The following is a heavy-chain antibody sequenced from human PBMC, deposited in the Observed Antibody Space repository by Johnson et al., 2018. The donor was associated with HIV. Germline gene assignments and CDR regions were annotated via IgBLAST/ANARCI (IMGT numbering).Heavy chain of an antibody. D-gene: IGHD2-21*02. V-gene: IGHV3-30-3*01. Sequence: QVQLVESGGGVVQPGRSLRLSCAGSGFTFRSYAMQWVRQAPGKGLEWVAVISYDGSNKYYADSVKGRFTISIDNSKNTLDVQMNSLGAEDTAVYYCAREEAYCGGDCYSAFDLWGQGTVVTVSS. CDR2: ISYDGSNK. CDR1: GFTFRSYA. CDR3: AREEAYCGGDCYSAFDL. J-gene: IGHJ3*01.